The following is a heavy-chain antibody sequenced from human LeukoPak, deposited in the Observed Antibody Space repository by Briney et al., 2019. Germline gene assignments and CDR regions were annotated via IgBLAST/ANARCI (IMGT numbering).Heavy chain of an antibody. CDR1: GYSFSGYY. V-gene: IGHV3-11*05. CDR3: ARAVGSGPGGHFDY. Sequence: PGGSLRLSCAACGYSFSGYYMSWIRQGPGKGLEWVSYISSRSSYPNYADSVKGRFTISRDDAKNSVFLQMSSLGTDDPAVYYCARAVGSGPGGHFDYWGQGTLVTVYS. J-gene: IGHJ4*02. CDR2: ISSRSSYP. D-gene: IGHD6-19*01.